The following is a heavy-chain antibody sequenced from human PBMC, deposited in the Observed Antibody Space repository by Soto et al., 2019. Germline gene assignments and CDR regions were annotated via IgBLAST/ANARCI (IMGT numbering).Heavy chain of an antibody. V-gene: IGHV3-21*01. CDR3: ARVGGQLVPGFDY. D-gene: IGHD6-6*01. CDR2: ISSSTSYI. CDR1: GFTFSSYS. J-gene: IGHJ4*02. Sequence: EVQLVESGGGLVKPGGSLRLSCAASGFTFSSYSMNWVRQAPGKGLEWVSSISSSTSYIYYADSVKGRFTISSDNAKNSLYLQMNSLRAEYTAVYYCARVGGQLVPGFDYWGQGTLVTVSS.